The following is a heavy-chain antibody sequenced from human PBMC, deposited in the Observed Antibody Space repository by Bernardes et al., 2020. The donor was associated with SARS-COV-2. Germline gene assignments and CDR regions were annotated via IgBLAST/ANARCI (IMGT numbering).Heavy chain of an antibody. Sequence: GGSLRLSCAASGCTLKTYWMNWVRQAPGEGLVWVSHINPDGSSTAYADSVTGRFTFSRDDAKNTLYLQMNSLRAEDTAVYYCVRDGSGTVPYDYWGQGTLVTVSS. CDR2: INPDGSST. D-gene: IGHD3-10*01. V-gene: IGHV3-74*01. J-gene: IGHJ4*02. CDR1: GCTLKTYW. CDR3: VRDGSGTVPYDY.